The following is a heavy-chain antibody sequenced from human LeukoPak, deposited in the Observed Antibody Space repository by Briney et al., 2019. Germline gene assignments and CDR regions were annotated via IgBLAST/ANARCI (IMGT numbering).Heavy chain of an antibody. V-gene: IGHV3-66*04. J-gene: IGHJ5*02. CDR3: ARLWFGESRWFDP. CDR1: GFTVSSNY. Sequence: GSLRLSCAASGFTVSSNYMSWVRQAPGKGLEWGSVIYSGGSTYYADSVKGRFTISRDNSKNTLYLQMNSLRAEDTAVYYCARLWFGESRWFDPWGQGTLVTVSS. CDR2: IYSGGST. D-gene: IGHD3-10*01.